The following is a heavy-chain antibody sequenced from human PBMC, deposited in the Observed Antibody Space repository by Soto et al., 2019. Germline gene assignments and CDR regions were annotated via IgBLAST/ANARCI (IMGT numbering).Heavy chain of an antibody. V-gene: IGHV3-21*06. J-gene: IGHJ6*02. CDR1: GFTFRTYG. CDR2: ISSSGSFI. CDR3: ARDQDIVVAPGAYGMDV. D-gene: IGHD2-2*01. Sequence: AGGSLRLSCAASGFTFRTYGMNWVRRAPGGGLEWVASISSSGSFIYYADSVKGRFTVSRDNAKNSLYLQMNSLRDEDTAAYYCARDQDIVVAPGAYGMDVWGQGTTVTVSS.